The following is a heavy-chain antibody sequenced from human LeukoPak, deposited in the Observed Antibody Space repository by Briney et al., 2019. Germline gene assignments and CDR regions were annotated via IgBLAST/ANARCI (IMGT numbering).Heavy chain of an antibody. CDR1: GGSFSGYY. CDR2: IYYSGST. J-gene: IGHJ5*02. D-gene: IGHD2-15*01. CDR3: AREISPGWFDP. Sequence: ASETLSLTCAVYGGSFSGYYWSWIRQPPGKGLEWIGYIYYSGSTNYNPSLKSRVTISVDTSKNQFSLKLSSVTAADTAVYYCAREISPGWFDPWGQGTLVTVSS. V-gene: IGHV4-59*01.